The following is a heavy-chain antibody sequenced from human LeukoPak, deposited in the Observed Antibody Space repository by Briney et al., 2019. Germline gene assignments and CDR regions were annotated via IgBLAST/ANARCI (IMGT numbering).Heavy chain of an antibody. D-gene: IGHD4-17*01. CDR2: ISSGSYTI. CDR1: GFTFSDYY. CDR3: ARDPTVTNRFDY. V-gene: IGHV3-11*01. J-gene: IGHJ4*02. Sequence: GGSLRLSCAASGFTFSDYYMSWIRQAPGKGLEWISYISSGSYTIYYADAVEGRFTVSRENAKNSLYLQMNSLRAEDTAVYYCARDPTVTNRFDYWGQGTLVTVSS.